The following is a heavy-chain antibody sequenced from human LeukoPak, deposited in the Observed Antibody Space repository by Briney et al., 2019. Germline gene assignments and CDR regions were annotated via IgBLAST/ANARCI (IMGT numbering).Heavy chain of an antibody. CDR1: GFTFDDYA. D-gene: IGHD1-26*01. J-gene: IGHJ4*02. Sequence: GRSLRLSCAASGFTFDDYAMHWVRQAPGKGLEWVSGISWNSGSIGYADSVKGRFTISRDNAKNSLYLQMNSLRAEDTALYYCAKDSGSYPAQFDYWGQGTLVAVSS. CDR3: AKDSGSYPAQFDY. V-gene: IGHV3-9*01. CDR2: ISWNSGSI.